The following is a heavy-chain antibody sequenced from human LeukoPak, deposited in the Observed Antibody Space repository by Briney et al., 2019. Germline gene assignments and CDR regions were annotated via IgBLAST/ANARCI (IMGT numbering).Heavy chain of an antibody. CDR3: ARQDTAMVMDY. D-gene: IGHD5-18*01. Sequence: SGPTLVNPTQTLTLTCTFSGFSLSTSGMRVSWILQPPGKALEWLARIDWDDDKLYSTSLKTRLTISKDTSKNQVVLTMTNMDPVDTATYYCARQDTAMVMDYWGQGTLVTVSS. CDR2: IDWDDDK. V-gene: IGHV2-70*04. CDR1: GFSLSTSGMR. J-gene: IGHJ4*02.